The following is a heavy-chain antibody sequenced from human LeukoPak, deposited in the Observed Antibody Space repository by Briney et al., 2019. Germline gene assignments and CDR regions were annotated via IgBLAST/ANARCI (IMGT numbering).Heavy chain of an antibody. CDR3: ARDIWSDDCGDYVGMDV. J-gene: IGHJ6*04. CDR1: GFTFSSYS. D-gene: IGHD4-17*01. CDR2: MSSSSSTI. Sequence: GGSLRLSCAAAGFTFSSYSMNWVRQAPGKGLEWVSYMSSSSSTIYYADSVKGRFTISRDNAKNSLYLQMNSLRAEDTAVYYCARDIWSDDCGDYVGMDVWGKGTTVTVSS. V-gene: IGHV3-48*04.